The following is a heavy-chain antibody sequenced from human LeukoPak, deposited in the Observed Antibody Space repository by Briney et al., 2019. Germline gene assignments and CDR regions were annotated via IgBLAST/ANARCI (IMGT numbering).Heavy chain of an antibody. Sequence: PSETLSLTCAVYGGSFSGYYWSWIRQPPGKGLEWIGEINHSGSTNYNPSLKSRVTISVDTSKNQFSLKLSSVTAADTAVYYRARLLGYYMMVRGAIDPWGQGTLVTVSS. V-gene: IGHV4-34*01. D-gene: IGHD3-10*01. CDR1: GGSFSGYY. CDR3: ARLLGYYMMVRGAIDP. CDR2: INHSGST. J-gene: IGHJ5*02.